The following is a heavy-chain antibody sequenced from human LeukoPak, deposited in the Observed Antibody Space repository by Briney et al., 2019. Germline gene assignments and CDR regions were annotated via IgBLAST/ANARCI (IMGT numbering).Heavy chain of an antibody. CDR1: GFTFSSYW. Sequence: GGSLRLSCAASGFTFSSYWMHWVRQAPGKGLVWVSLINSDGSSTIYADSVKGRFAISRDNVKNTLYLQMNSLRAEDTAVYYCARGLTIFGVVNDAFDIWGQGTMVTVSS. D-gene: IGHD3-3*01. CDR2: INSDGSST. CDR3: ARGLTIFGVVNDAFDI. V-gene: IGHV3-74*01. J-gene: IGHJ3*02.